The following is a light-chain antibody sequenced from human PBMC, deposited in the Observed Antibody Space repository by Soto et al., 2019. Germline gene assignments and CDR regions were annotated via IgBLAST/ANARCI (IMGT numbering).Light chain of an antibody. V-gene: IGLV1-44*01. J-gene: IGLJ1*01. CDR1: SSNIGSNS. CDR2: SND. Sequence: VLTQPPSASGTPGQRVTISCSGSSSNIGSNSVNWYQQVPGTAPKLLIYSNDQRPSGVPDRFSGTSASLAISGLQSEDEADYYCQSYDNSLSGSEVFGTGTKLTVL. CDR3: QSYDNSLSGSEV.